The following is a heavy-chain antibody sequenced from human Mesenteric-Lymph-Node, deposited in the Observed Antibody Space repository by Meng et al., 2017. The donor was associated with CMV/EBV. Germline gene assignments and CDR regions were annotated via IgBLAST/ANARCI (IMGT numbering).Heavy chain of an antibody. J-gene: IGHJ5*02. V-gene: IGHV3-30*04. Sequence: LSCVASGFTFNNFPIHWVRQAPGKGLEWVAVISYDATNQHYAESVKGRFTISRDNSKNTVHLQVNSLRAEDTAVYYCAKGNEWFGPWGQGTLVTVSS. CDR3: AKGNEWFGP. CDR1: GFTFNNFP. CDR2: ISYDATNQ.